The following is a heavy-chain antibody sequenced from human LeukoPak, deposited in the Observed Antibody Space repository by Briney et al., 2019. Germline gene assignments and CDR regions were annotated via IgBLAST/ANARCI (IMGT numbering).Heavy chain of an antibody. D-gene: IGHD2-2*03. V-gene: IGHV4-39*06. Sequence: SETLSLTCTLSSRSLFITSDYWGWIRQPPGKGLEWIGNIYYSWSTYYNPSLKSRVPISLYTSKTQFALELPAMTAPGTAVYYCARLLRVGYCSTTSCNWFDPWGEGTLVTVSS. CDR2: IYYSWST. J-gene: IGHJ5*02. CDR1: SRSLFITSDY. CDR3: ARLLRVGYCSTTSCNWFDP.